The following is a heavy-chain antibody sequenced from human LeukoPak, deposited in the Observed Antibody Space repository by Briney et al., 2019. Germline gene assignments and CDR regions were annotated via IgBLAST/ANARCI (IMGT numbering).Heavy chain of an antibody. CDR2: VYHSGNT. CDR1: DFSTSSGYY. V-gene: IGHV4-38-2*02. D-gene: IGHD4-23*01. Sequence: SQTLPLTCSVSDFSTSSGYYWGWIRPPPGKALEWVGSVYHSGNTYYNPSLMSRVTISVDTSKSQFSLNLNSVTAADAAVYYCARVKQHDSGGNSYLFDYWGQGRLDTVSS. J-gene: IGHJ4*02. CDR3: ARVKQHDSGGNSYLFDY.